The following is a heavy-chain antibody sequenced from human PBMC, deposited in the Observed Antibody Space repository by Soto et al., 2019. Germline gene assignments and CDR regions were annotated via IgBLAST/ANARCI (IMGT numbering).Heavy chain of an antibody. D-gene: IGHD2-8*01. CDR3: VRYGAAATY. CDR1: GYIFSVYS. V-gene: IGHV1-18*04. Sequence: ASVKVSCKASGYIFSVYSISWVRQAPGQGLEWMGWISPSNGDTNFAQKFQGRVTLTTDTSTSTVSMNLTSLRSDDTAVYFCVRYGAAATYWGQGTQVTVS. J-gene: IGHJ4*02. CDR2: ISPSNGDT.